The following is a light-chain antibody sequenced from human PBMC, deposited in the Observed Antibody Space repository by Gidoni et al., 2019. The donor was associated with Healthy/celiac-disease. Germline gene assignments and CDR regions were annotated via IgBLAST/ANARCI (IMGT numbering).Light chain of an antibody. CDR1: SSNIGSNT. V-gene: IGLV1-44*01. CDR3: AAWDDSLNGVV. J-gene: IGLJ2*01. Sequence: QSLRTQPPSAPGTPGQRVTSSASGNSSNIGSNTVNWYQRLPGTAPKLLIYSNNQRPSGVPDRFSGSKSGTSASLAISGLQSEDEADYYCAAWDDSLNGVVFGGGTKLTVL. CDR2: SNN.